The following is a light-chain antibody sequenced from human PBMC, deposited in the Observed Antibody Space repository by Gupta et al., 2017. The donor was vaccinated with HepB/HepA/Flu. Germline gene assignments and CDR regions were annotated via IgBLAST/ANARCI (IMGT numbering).Light chain of an antibody. J-gene: IGKJ1*01. Sequence: DIQMPQSPSSLSASVRDRVTITCRASQSISRYLSWYQQKPGKAPKLLIYAASNLQSGVPSRVIGRGSGTDITLTISMLQPEDFTTYDCQRCESNRRTFGEGTKVE. CDR2: AAS. CDR1: QSISRY. CDR3: QRCESNRRT. V-gene: IGKV1-39*01.